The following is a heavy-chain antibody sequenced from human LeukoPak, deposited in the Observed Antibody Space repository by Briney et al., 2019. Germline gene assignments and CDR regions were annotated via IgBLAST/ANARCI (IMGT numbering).Heavy chain of an antibody. D-gene: IGHD3-3*01. J-gene: IGHJ4*02. CDR1: GFTFSSYA. Sequence: GGSLRLSCAASGFTFSSYAMHWVRQAPGKGLEWVAVISYDGSNKYYADSVKGRFTISRDNSKNTLYLQMNSLRAEDTAVYYCASPPGEYDFWSGYSWGQGTLVTVSS. CDR2: ISYDGSNK. CDR3: ASPPGEYDFWSGYS. V-gene: IGHV3-30-3*01.